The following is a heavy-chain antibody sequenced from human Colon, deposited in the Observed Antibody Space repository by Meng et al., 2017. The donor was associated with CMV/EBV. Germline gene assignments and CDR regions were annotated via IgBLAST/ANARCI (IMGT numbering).Heavy chain of an antibody. CDR3: AREGGGTIAPRDLDY. CDR2: IKNKRDGYIT. CDR1: GFTFSDHY. J-gene: IGHJ4*02. V-gene: IGHV3-72*01. D-gene: IGHD6-6*01. Sequence: GGSLRLSCAASGFTFSDHYMDWFRQAPGKGLEWISRIKNKRDGYITQYAASVQGRFTISRDNAKNTLYLQMNSLRAEDTAVYYCAREGGGTIAPRDLDYWGQGTLVTVSS.